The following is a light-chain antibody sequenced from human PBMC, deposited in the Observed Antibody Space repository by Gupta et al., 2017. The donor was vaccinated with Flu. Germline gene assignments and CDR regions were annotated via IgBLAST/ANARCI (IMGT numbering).Light chain of an antibody. J-gene: IGKJ2*01. CDR3: MQTQQSPQT. V-gene: IGKV2-28*01. Sequence: DIVMTQSPLSLPVTPGEPASISCRSSQCLLNSNVCNYLDWYQQKPGQAPQLLIYLGSVRATGVPDRFSGSGSGTEFTLNISRVQADDFGVYYCMQTQQSPQTFGQGTKLEMK. CDR1: QCLLNSNVCNY. CDR2: LGS.